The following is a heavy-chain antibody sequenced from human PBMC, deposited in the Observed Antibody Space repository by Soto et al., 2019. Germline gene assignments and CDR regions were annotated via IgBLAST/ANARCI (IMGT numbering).Heavy chain of an antibody. CDR1: GGPISSSSYY. V-gene: IGHV4-39*01. J-gene: IGHJ4*02. D-gene: IGHD2-15*01. CDR2: IYYSGST. CDR3: ARRRVSNCSGGRCYPFDY. Sequence: QLQLQESGPGLVKPSETLSLTCTVSGGPISSSSYYWGWIRQPPGKGLEWIGSIYYSGSTYYNPSLKSRVTISVDTSKNQVSLKLSSVTAADTAVYYCARRRVSNCSGGRCYPFDYWGQGTLVTVSS.